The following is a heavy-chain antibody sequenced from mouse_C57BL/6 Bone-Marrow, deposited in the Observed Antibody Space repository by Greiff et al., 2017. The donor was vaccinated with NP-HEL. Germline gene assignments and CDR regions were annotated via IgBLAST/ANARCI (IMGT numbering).Heavy chain of an antibody. D-gene: IGHD1-1*01. V-gene: IGHV1-64*01. CDR2: IHPNSGST. CDR3: ARSRCSSYFFDY. CDR1: GYTFTSYW. J-gene: IGHJ2*01. Sequence: QVQLKQPGAELVKPGASVKLSCKASGYTFTSYWMHWVKQRPGQGLEWIGMIHPNSGSTNYNEKFKSKATLTVDKSSSTAYMQLSSLTSEDSAVYYCARSRCSSYFFDYWGQGTTLTVSS.